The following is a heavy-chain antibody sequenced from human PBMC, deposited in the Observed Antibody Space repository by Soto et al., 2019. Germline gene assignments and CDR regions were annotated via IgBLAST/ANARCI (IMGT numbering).Heavy chain of an antibody. V-gene: IGHV1-18*01. CDR1: GYTFTSYG. CDR3: ASTIAAAGTSWFAP. J-gene: IGHJ5*02. CDR2: ISAYNGNT. Sequence: ASVKVSCKASGYTFTSYGISWVRQAPGQGLEWMGWISAYNGNTNYAQKLQGRVTMTTDTSTSTAYMELRSLRSDDTAVYYCASTIAAAGTSWFAPWGQGTLVTVSS. D-gene: IGHD6-13*01.